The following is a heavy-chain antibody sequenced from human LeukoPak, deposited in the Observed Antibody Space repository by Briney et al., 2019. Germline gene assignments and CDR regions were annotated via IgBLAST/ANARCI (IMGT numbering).Heavy chain of an antibody. CDR1: GGSISSGSYY. J-gene: IGHJ4*02. Sequence: SETLSLTCTVSGGSISSGSYYWSWIRQPAGKGLEWIGRIYTSGSTNYNPSLKSLATISVDTSKNQFSLKLSSVAAADTAVYYCARVGYYYDSSGYYPSYYFDYWGQGTLVTVSS. V-gene: IGHV4-61*02. CDR2: IYTSGST. CDR3: ARVGYYYDSSGYYPSYYFDY. D-gene: IGHD3-22*01.